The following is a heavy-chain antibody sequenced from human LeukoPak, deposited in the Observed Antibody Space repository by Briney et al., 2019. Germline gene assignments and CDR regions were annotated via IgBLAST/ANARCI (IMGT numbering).Heavy chain of an antibody. J-gene: IGHJ4*02. CDR1: GFTFSSYW. CDR2: IKKDGSEK. CDR3: ARVGRDYDRLDY. D-gene: IGHD4-17*01. V-gene: IGHV3-7*01. Sequence: GGSLRLTCAASGFTFSSYWMSWVRQAPGKGLEWVANIKKDGSEKYYVDSVKGRFTISRDNAKNSLYLQMNSLRAEDTAVYYCARVGRDYDRLDYWGQGTLVTVSS.